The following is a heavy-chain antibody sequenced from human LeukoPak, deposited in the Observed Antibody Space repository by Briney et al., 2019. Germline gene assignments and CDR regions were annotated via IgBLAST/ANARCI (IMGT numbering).Heavy chain of an antibody. CDR1: GYTFTSYG. D-gene: IGHD1-14*01. Sequence: ASVKVSCKASGYTFTSYGISWVRQAPGQGLEWMGWISAYNGNTNYAQKLQGRVTMTTDTSTSTAYMELRSLRSDDTAVYYCASTTRYYYYYYGMDVWGQGTTVTLSS. CDR2: ISAYNGNT. CDR3: ASTTRYYYYYYGMDV. J-gene: IGHJ6*02. V-gene: IGHV1-18*01.